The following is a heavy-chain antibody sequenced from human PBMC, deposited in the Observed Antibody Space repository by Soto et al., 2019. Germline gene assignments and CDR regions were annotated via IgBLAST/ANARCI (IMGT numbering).Heavy chain of an antibody. D-gene: IGHD6-13*01. V-gene: IGHV3-7*01. CDR1: GFTFSSYW. J-gene: IGHJ4*02. CDR2: IKQDGSEK. Sequence: GGSLRLSCAASGFTFSSYWMSWVRQAPGKGLEWVANIKQDGSEKYYVDSVKGRFTISRDNAKNSLYLQMNSLRAEDPAVYYCARGGSSSWLDYWGQGTLVTVSS. CDR3: ARGGSSSWLDY.